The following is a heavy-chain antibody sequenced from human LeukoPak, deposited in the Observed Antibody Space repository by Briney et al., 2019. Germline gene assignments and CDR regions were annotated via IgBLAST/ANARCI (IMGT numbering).Heavy chain of an antibody. Sequence: AASVKVSCKSSGYTFISYGISWVRQAPGQGLEWMGWINSYNGNTNYAQKLQGRVIMTTDTATSTAYMELRSLRSDDTAVYYCARNTAKVYFEYWGQGTLVTVSS. CDR2: INSYNGNT. D-gene: IGHD5-18*01. CDR1: GYTFISYG. J-gene: IGHJ4*02. CDR3: ARNTAKVYFEY. V-gene: IGHV1-18*01.